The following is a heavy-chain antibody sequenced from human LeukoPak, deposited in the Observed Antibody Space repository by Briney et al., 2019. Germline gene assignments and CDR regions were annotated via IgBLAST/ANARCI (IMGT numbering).Heavy chain of an antibody. Sequence: GGSLRLSCAASGFTLNTYAIYGVRQAPGKGLEWVSGICGSGGCTYYADSVKGRFTISRDNSKNTVYLQMNSLTADDTAIYYCAKTTVGYSSGRYPGWPADCWGQGTLVTVSS. J-gene: IGHJ4*02. D-gene: IGHD6-19*01. CDR1: GFTLNTYA. V-gene: IGHV3-23*01. CDR3: AKTTVGYSSGRYPGWPADC. CDR2: ICGSGGCT.